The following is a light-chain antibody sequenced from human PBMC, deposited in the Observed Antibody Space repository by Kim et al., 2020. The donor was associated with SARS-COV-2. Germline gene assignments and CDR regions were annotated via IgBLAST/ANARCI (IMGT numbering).Light chain of an antibody. CDR1: QSVSSY. CDR3: QQRSNWPRT. J-gene: IGKJ1*01. CDR2: DAS. V-gene: IGKV3-11*01. Sequence: LSPGERATLSCRASQSVSSYLAWFQQKPGQAPRLLIYDASTRATGIPARFSGSGSGTDFTLTISSLEPEDFAMYYCQQRSNWPRTFGQGTKVDIK.